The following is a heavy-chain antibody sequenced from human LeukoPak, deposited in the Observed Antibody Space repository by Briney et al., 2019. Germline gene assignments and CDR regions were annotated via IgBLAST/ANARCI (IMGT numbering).Heavy chain of an antibody. D-gene: IGHD5-18*01. CDR1: GFTFTTYW. CDR2: IRQDGGAT. Sequence: GGSLRLSCAASGFTFTTYWMTWVRQAPGKGLEWLANIRQDGGATYYADSVKGRFTISRDNAKNSLYLQMHSLRADDTAVYYRATSLDTAGGPYWGQGTLVTVSS. J-gene: IGHJ4*02. V-gene: IGHV3-7*01. CDR3: ATSLDTAGGPY.